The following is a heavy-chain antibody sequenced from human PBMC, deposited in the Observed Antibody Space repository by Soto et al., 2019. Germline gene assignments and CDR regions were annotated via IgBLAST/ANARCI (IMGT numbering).Heavy chain of an antibody. V-gene: IGHV1-69*12. Sequence: QVQLVQSGAEVKKPGSSVKVSCKASGGTFSSYAISWVRQAPGQGLEWMGGIIPIFGTANYAQKFQGRVTITADESTSXAYMELSXLXSXDXAVYYCARDGRLAAAGTNWFDPWGQGTLVTVSS. D-gene: IGHD6-13*01. J-gene: IGHJ5*02. CDR1: GGTFSSYA. CDR3: ARDGRLAAAGTNWFDP. CDR2: IIPIFGTA.